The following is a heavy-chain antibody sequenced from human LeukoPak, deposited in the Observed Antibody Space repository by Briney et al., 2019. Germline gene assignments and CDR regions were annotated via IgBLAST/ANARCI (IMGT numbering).Heavy chain of an antibody. CDR3: ARDGTSYYESSGYDS. V-gene: IGHV1-18*01. D-gene: IGHD3-22*01. J-gene: IGHJ4*02. Sequence: ASVNVSCKASGYTFTSYGITWVRQAPGQGLEWMGWISAYNGNTNYAQKVQDRVTLTADTSTNTAFMELRSLTSDDTAIYYCARDGTSYYESSGYDSWGQGTLVTVTS. CDR2: ISAYNGNT. CDR1: GYTFTSYG.